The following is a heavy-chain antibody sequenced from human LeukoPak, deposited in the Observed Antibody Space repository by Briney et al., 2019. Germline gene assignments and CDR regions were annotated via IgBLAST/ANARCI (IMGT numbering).Heavy chain of an antibody. CDR2: ISSNGGDT. CDR3: ARPQPRPLGAFDI. V-gene: IGHV3-23*01. CDR1: GFTFSSNS. D-gene: IGHD2-2*01. Sequence: GGSLRLSCAGSGFTFSSNSMAWVRQAPGKGLEWVSSISSNGGDTYYTDSVKGRFTISRDNSKNTLYLQMNSLRAEDTAVYYCARPQPRPLGAFDIWGQGTMVTVSS. J-gene: IGHJ3*02.